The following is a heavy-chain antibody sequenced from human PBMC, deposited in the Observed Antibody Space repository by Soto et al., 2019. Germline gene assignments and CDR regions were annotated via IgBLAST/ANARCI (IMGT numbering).Heavy chain of an antibody. CDR1: GGSISSSSYY. V-gene: IGHV4-39*01. CDR2: IYYSGST. J-gene: IGHJ4*02. Sequence: SETLSLICTVSGGSISSSSYYWGWIRQPPGRGLEWIGSIYYSGSTYYNPSLKSRVTISVDTSKNQFSLKLSSVTAADTAVYYCARHPVIVVVPAAMLYFDYWGQGTLVTVSS. CDR3: ARHPVIVVVPAAMLYFDY. D-gene: IGHD2-2*01.